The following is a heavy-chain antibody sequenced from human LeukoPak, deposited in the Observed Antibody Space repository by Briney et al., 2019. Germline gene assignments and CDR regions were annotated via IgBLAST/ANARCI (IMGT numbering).Heavy chain of an antibody. D-gene: IGHD2-15*01. Sequence: SVKVSCKASGGTFSSYAISWVRQAPGQGLEWMGGIIPIFGTANYALKFQGRVTITADKSTSTAYMELSSLRSEDTAVYYCAGGGSLRSYGMDVWGKGTTVTVSS. V-gene: IGHV1-69*06. J-gene: IGHJ6*04. CDR1: GGTFSSYA. CDR3: AGGGSLRSYGMDV. CDR2: IIPIFGTA.